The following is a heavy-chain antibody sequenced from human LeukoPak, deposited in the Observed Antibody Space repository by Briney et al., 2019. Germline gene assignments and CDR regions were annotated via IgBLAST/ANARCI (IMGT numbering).Heavy chain of an antibody. CDR2: IIPIFGTA. J-gene: IGHJ6*03. Sequence: SVKVSCKASGGTFSSYAISWVRQAPGQGLEWMGGIIPIFGTANYAQKFQGRVTITTDESTSTAYMELRSLRSDDTAVYYCARDRPYSSSHMDVWGKGTTVTVSS. V-gene: IGHV1-69*05. D-gene: IGHD6-6*01. CDR3: ARDRPYSSSHMDV. CDR1: GGTFSSYA.